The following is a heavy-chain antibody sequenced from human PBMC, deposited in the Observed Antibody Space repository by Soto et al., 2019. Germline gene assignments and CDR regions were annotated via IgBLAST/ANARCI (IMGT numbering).Heavy chain of an antibody. Sequence: PGGSLRLSCAASGFTFSDHYIDWVRQDPGKGLEWVGRARNKAKSYTTEYAASVKGRCTVSRDDSKNSAYLQMNSLKTEDTAVYYCCRVDKQLGTTFFDYWGQGILVTVSS. CDR3: CRVDKQLGTTFFDY. CDR1: GFTFSDHY. CDR2: ARNKAKSYTT. D-gene: IGHD1-1*01. V-gene: IGHV3-72*01. J-gene: IGHJ4*02.